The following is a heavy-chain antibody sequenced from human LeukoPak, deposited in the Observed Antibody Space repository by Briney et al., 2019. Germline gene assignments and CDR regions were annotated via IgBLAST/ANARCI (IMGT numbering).Heavy chain of an antibody. CDR1: GGTFSSYA. Sequence: ASVKVSCKASGGTFSSYAISWVRQAPGQGLEWMGRISPIFGTANYAQKFQGRVTITTDESTSTAYMELSRLRSEDTAVYYCARSYYDFWSWGQGTLVTVSS. CDR2: ISPIFGTA. V-gene: IGHV1-69*05. J-gene: IGHJ4*02. CDR3: ARSYYDFWS. D-gene: IGHD3-3*01.